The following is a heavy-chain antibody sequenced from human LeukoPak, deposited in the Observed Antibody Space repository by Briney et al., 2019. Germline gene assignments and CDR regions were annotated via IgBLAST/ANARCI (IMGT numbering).Heavy chain of an antibody. D-gene: IGHD1-26*01. V-gene: IGHV1-8*01. Sequence: ASVKVSCKASGYTFTSHDINWVRQASGQGLEWMGWMNPDSANTGYAQKFQGRVTMTRDTSINTAYMELSSLRFDDTAVYYCARTGGLPRLVGGSPNEAFDIWGQGTMVTVSS. J-gene: IGHJ3*02. CDR2: MNPDSANT. CDR1: GYTFTSHD. CDR3: ARTGGLPRLVGGSPNEAFDI.